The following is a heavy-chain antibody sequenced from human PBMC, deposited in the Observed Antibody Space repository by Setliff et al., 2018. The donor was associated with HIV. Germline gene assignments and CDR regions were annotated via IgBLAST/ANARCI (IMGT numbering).Heavy chain of an antibody. CDR3: ARDPTGGAARFDY. J-gene: IGHJ4*02. V-gene: IGHV7-4-1*01. CDR1: GYTFTDYG. Sequence: ASVKVSCKASGYTFTDYGINWVRQAPGQGLEWMGWINTNNGNPTYAQGFTGRFVFSSDTSVRTAYLQIVGLKSEDTAVYYCARDPTGGAARFDYWGQGTLVTVS. D-gene: IGHD6-6*01. CDR2: INTNNGNP.